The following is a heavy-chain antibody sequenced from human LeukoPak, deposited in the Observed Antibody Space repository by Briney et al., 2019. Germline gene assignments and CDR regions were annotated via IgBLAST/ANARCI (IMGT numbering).Heavy chain of an antibody. CDR1: GFTFSDAG. D-gene: IGHD4-17*01. CDR3: ARDVKKVYGDYFDY. Sequence: SGRSLRLSCAASGFTFSDAGMVWVRQAPGKGLEWVAFIWFDGSNGHFADSVQGRFTFSRDNSRKILYLQMNSLRPEDTALYYCARDVKKVYGDYFDYWGQGTLVTVSS. CDR2: IWFDGSNG. J-gene: IGHJ4*02. V-gene: IGHV3-33*01.